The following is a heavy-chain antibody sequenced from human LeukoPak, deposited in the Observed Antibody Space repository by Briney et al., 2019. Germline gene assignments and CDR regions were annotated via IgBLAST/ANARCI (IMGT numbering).Heavy chain of an antibody. CDR2: IFHSGST. V-gene: IGHV4-4*02. CDR3: GRVRIDTTTNMQFDY. CDR1: GGSISSSNW. Sequence: SETLSLTCAVSGGSISSSNWWSWVRQPPGKGLEWIGEIFHSGSTSYNPSLKSRVTISVDNSKNEFSLKLTSVTAADTAVYYCGRVRIDTTTNMQFDYWGQGTLVTVSS. D-gene: IGHD5-18*01. J-gene: IGHJ4*02.